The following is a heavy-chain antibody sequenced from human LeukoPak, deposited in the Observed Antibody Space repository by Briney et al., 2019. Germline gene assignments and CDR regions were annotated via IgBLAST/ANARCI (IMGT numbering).Heavy chain of an antibody. D-gene: IGHD3-10*01. V-gene: IGHV3-23*01. CDR3: AKDTRGVSCRY. Sequence: GGSLRLSCAASGFTFSSYAMSWVRQAPGKGLEWVSAISGSRSYTYYADSVKGRFTISRDNSKNTLYLQMNSLRAEDTAVYYCAKDTRGVSCRYWGQGTLVTVSS. CDR2: ISGSRSYT. CDR1: GFTFSSYA. J-gene: IGHJ4*02.